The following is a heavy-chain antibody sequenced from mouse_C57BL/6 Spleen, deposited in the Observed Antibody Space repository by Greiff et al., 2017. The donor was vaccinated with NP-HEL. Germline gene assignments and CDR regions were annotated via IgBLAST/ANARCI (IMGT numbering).Heavy chain of an antibody. Sequence: QVQLQQSGPGLVQPSQSLSITCTVSGFSLTSYGVHWVRQSPGKGLEWLGVIWSGGSTDYNAAFISRLSISKDNSKSQVFFKMNSLQADDTAIYYCARNLEDLMGMPGAMDYWGQGTSVTVSS. J-gene: IGHJ4*01. CDR1: GFSLTSYG. CDR3: ARNLEDLMGMPGAMDY. D-gene: IGHD2-3*01. V-gene: IGHV2-2*01. CDR2: IWSGGST.